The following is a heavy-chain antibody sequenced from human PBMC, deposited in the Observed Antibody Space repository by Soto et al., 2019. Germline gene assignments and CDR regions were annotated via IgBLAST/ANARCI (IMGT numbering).Heavy chain of an antibody. V-gene: IGHV4-31*03. CDR1: GGSISSGGYY. CDR2: IYYSGST. D-gene: IGHD6-19*01. CDR3: ARVCNQGWSDAFDI. J-gene: IGHJ3*02. Sequence: QVQLQESGPGLVKPSQTLSLTCTVSGGSISSGGYYWSWIRQHPGKGLEWIGYIYYSGSTYYNPSRRSRVTISVDTSKNLFSLKLSSVTAADTAVYYCARVCNQGWSDAFDIWGQGTMVTVSS.